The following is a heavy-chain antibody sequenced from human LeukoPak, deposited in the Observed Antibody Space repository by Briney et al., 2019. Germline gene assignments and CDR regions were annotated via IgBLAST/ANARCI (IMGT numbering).Heavy chain of an antibody. CDR3: ARDVRAPYSSGWYYFDY. J-gene: IGHJ4*02. D-gene: IGHD6-19*01. V-gene: IGHV4-59*01. CDR2: IYYSGST. CDR1: GGSISSYY. Sequence: SETLPLTCTVSGGSISSYYWSWIRQPPGKGLEWIGYIYYSGSTNYNPSLKSRVTISVDTSKNQFSLKLSSVTAADTAVYYCARDVRAPYSSGWYYFDYWGQGTLVTVSS.